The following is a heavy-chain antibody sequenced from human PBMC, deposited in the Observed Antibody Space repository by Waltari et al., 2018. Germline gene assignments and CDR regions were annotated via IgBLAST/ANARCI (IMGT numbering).Heavy chain of an antibody. Sequence: QVQLVQSGAEVKKPGSSVKVSCKASGGTFSSYTISWVRPAPGQGLEWMGRIIPILGIANYAQKFQGRVTITADKSTSTAYMELGSLRSEETAVYYCARDVDTAMAVDYWGQGTLVTVSS. D-gene: IGHD5-18*01. J-gene: IGHJ4*02. CDR2: IIPILGIA. CDR3: ARDVDTAMAVDY. CDR1: GGTFSSYT. V-gene: IGHV1-69*08.